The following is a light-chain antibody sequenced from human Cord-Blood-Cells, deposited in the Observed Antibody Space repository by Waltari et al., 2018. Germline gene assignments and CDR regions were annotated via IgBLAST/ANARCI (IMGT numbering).Light chain of an antibody. J-gene: IGLJ3*02. V-gene: IGLV2-11*01. CDR3: CSYAGSYTPEGV. CDR1: SSDVGGYNY. Sequence: QSALTQPRSVSGSPGQSVTISCTGTSSDVGGYNYVSWYQQHPGKAPNLMIYDVSKRPSGVPDRFSGSKSGNTASLTISGLQAEDEADYYCCSYAGSYTPEGVFGGGTKLTVL. CDR2: DVS.